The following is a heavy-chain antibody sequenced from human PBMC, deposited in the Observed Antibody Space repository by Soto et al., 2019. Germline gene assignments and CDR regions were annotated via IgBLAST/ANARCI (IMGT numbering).Heavy chain of an antibody. D-gene: IGHD2-15*01. Sequence: EVQLFESGGGLVEPGESLRLSCAASGFIFKDFAMSWVRQAPGKGLEWVSTITTSDDITYSADSVRGRFTISRDNSANTLFLQMSSLRGDDTATYYCTKGDSSGYFDPSAGYSTPDHWGQGTLVTDSS. CDR3: TKGDSSGYFDPSAGYSTPDH. CDR2: ITTSDDIT. CDR1: GFIFKDFA. V-gene: IGHV3-23*01. J-gene: IGHJ5*02.